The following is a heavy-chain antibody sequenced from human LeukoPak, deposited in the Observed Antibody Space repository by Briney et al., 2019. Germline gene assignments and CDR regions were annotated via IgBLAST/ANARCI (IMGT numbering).Heavy chain of an antibody. J-gene: IGHJ4*02. CDR3: ARDLDHYFDY. V-gene: IGHV3-64*04. CDR2: VTSNGGST. Sequence: GGSLRLSCSASGFTFSNYVMHWVRQAPGKGLEYVSAVTSNGGSTYYADSVKGRFTISRDNSKNTLYLQMNSLRAEDTAVYYCARDLDHYFDYWGQGTLVTVSS. CDR1: GFTFSNYV.